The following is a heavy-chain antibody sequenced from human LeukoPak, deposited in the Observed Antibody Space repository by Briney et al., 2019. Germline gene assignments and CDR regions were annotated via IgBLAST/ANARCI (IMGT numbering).Heavy chain of an antibody. CDR3: ARESDDYVWGSYYMNY. Sequence: SQTLSLTCTVSGGSISSGSYYWSWIRQPAGKGLEWFGRIYTSGSTNYNPSLKSRVTISVDTSKNQFSLKLSSVTAADTAVYYCARESDDYVWGSYYMNYWGQGTLVTVSS. CDR1: GGSISSGSYY. V-gene: IGHV4-61*02. J-gene: IGHJ4*02. CDR2: IYTSGST. D-gene: IGHD3-16*01.